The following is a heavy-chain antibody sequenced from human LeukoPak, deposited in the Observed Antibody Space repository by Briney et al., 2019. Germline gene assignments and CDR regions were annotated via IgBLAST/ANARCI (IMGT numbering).Heavy chain of an antibody. CDR1: GYIFINYY. V-gene: IGHV1-46*01. D-gene: IGHD3-10*01. J-gene: IGHJ4*02. Sequence: ASVKVSCKASGYIFINYYMHWVRQAPGQGLEWMGMINPSGGSTTYAQKFQDRVTVTRDTSTSTVYMELSSLRSEDTAVYYCARDRWFGETGGDYWGQGTLVTVSS. CDR2: INPSGGST. CDR3: ARDRWFGETGGDY.